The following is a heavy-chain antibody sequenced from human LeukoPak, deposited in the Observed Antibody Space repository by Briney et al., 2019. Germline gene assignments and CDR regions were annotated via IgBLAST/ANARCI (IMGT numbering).Heavy chain of an antibody. Sequence: LPGGSLRLSCIASGFTFRNYGMSWVRQAPGKGLEWVSGLSDGGVRIFYADSVKGRFTISRDNSKNTLYLQMNSLRAEDTAVYYCARVLAGPRIFDYWGQGTLVTVSS. CDR3: ARVLAGPRIFDY. CDR2: LSDGGVRI. V-gene: IGHV3-23*01. CDR1: GFTFRNYG. J-gene: IGHJ4*02.